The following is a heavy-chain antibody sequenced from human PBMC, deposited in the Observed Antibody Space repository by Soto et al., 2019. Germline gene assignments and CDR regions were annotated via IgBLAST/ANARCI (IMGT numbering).Heavy chain of an antibody. CDR3: AKDNTVAGPGRYYYGIDV. J-gene: IGHJ6*02. V-gene: IGHV3-30*18. D-gene: IGHD6-19*01. CDR1: GFTFSSYG. CDR2: ISYDGSNK. Sequence: GGSLRLSCAASGFTFSSYGMHLVRQAPGKGLEWVAVISYDGSNKYYADSVKGRFTISRDNSKNTLYLQMNSLRAEDTAVYYCAKDNTVAGPGRYYYGIDVWGQGTKVTVS.